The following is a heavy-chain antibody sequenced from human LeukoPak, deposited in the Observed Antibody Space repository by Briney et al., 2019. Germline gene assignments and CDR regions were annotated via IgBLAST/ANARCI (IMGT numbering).Heavy chain of an antibody. J-gene: IGHJ4*02. V-gene: IGHV3-21*06. CDR2: ISGSGRSM. CDR1: GFTFRSYS. CDR3: AREDCTNTKCFGGDDY. Sequence: GGSLRLSCAASGFTFRSYSMSWVRQAPGKGLEWVSSISGSGRSMDYADSVKGRFTISRYNSKNSLYLQMNSLKADDTAVYYCAREDCTNTKCFGGDDYWGQGTLVTVSS. D-gene: IGHD2-8*01.